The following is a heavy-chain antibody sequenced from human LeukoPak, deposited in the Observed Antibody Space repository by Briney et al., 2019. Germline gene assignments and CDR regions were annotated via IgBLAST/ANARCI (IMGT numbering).Heavy chain of an antibody. Sequence: SETLSLTCTVSGGSISSYFWSWIRQPAGKGLEWIGRIYTSGSTNYNPSLKSRVTMSVDTSKNQFSLKLSSVTAADTAVYYCARTVAGTALSAFDIWGQGTMVTVSS. V-gene: IGHV4-4*07. CDR3: ARTVAGTALSAFDI. D-gene: IGHD6-19*01. CDR1: GGSISSYF. J-gene: IGHJ3*02. CDR2: IYTSGST.